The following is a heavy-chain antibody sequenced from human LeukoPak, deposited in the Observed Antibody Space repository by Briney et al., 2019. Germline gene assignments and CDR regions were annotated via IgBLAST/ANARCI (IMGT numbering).Heavy chain of an antibody. CDR2: ISWNSGSI. D-gene: IGHD5-18*01. V-gene: IGHV3-9*01. CDR1: GFTFDDYA. Sequence: PGGSLRLSCAASGFTFDDYAMHWVRHAPGKGLEWVSGISWNSGSIGYADSVKGRFTISRDNAKNSLYLQMNSLRAEDTALYYCAKGRIQLWLVRSFDYWGQGTLVTVSS. J-gene: IGHJ4*02. CDR3: AKGRIQLWLVRSFDY.